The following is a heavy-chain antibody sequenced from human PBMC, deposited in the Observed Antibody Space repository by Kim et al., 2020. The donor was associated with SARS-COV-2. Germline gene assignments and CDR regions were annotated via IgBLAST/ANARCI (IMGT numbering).Heavy chain of an antibody. Sequence: SETLSLTCTVSGGSISSYYWSWIRQPPGKGLEWIGYIYYSGSTNYNPSLKSRVTISVDTSKNQFSLKLSSVTAADTAVYYCASLGVGALHDYWGQGTLVTVSS. D-gene: IGHD1-26*01. CDR2: IYYSGST. J-gene: IGHJ4*02. V-gene: IGHV4-59*13. CDR3: ASLGVGALHDY. CDR1: GGSISSYY.